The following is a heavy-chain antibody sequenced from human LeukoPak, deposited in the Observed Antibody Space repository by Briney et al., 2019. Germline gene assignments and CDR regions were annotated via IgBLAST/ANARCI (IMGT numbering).Heavy chain of an antibody. CDR1: GNYW. D-gene: IGHD2/OR15-2a*01. J-gene: IGHJ4*02. Sequence: GGSLRLSCAASGNYWMHWVRQSPGNGLVWVSHINSDGSWTSYADSVKGRFTISKDNAKNTVYLQMNSLRAEDTAVYYCVSFYETYWGRGTLVTVSS. V-gene: IGHV3-74*01. CDR3: VSFYETY. CDR2: INSDGSWT.